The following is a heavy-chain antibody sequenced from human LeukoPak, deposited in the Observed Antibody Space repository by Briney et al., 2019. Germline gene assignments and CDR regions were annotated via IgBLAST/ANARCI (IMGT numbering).Heavy chain of an antibody. J-gene: IGHJ4*02. Sequence: ASVKVSCKVSGYTFTGYYMHWVRQAPGQGLEWMGWINPNSGGTSYGQKFQGRVTMTRDTSISTGYMELSRLRSDDTAVYYCATSGRFGEYFDFWGQGTLVTVSS. V-gene: IGHV1-2*02. CDR3: ATSGRFGEYFDF. D-gene: IGHD3-10*01. CDR1: GYTFTGYY. CDR2: INPNSGGT.